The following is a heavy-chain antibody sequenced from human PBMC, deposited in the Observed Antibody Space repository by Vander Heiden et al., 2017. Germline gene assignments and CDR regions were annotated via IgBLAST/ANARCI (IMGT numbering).Heavy chain of an antibody. CDR2: IWYDGSNK. V-gene: IGHV3-33*01. CDR3: ARDSGYCSSTSCRGAFDI. D-gene: IGHD2-2*01. J-gene: IGHJ3*02. Sequence: QVQLVASGGGVVQPGRSLRPSCAASGFTFRSYGMHWVRQAPGKGLDGVAVIWYDGSNKYYADSVKGRFTISRDNSKNTLYLQMNSLRAEDTAVYYCARDSGYCSSTSCRGAFDIWGQGTMVTVSS. CDR1: GFTFRSYG.